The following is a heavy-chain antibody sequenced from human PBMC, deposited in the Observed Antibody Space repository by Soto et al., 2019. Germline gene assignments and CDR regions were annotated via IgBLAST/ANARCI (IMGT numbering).Heavy chain of an antibody. J-gene: IGHJ6*02. CDR1: GGSISSNSYY. D-gene: IGHD3-16*01. Sequence: QLQLQESGPGLVKPSETLSLTCTVSGGSISSNSYYWAWIRQPPGKGLEWIGNIYYSGTTYYNPSLNGRVTISVDTSKNQFSRKLSSVTAADTAVYYCARHKGGYYSGVDVWGQGTTVTVSS. V-gene: IGHV4-39*01. CDR2: IYYSGTT. CDR3: ARHKGGYYSGVDV.